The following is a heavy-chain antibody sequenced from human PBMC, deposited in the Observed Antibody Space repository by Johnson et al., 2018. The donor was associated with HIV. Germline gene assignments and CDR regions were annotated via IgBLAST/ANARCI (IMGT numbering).Heavy chain of an antibody. Sequence: QVQLVESGGGVVQPGRSLRLSCVASGFTFSSYGMHWVRQAPGKGLAWVAVIWYDGSNKYYADSVKGRFTISRANSKNTLYLQMNSVRAEDTAVYYCARGLGSRSAFDIWGQGTMVTVSS. J-gene: IGHJ3*02. CDR2: IWYDGSNK. CDR3: ARGLGSRSAFDI. CDR1: GFTFSSYG. V-gene: IGHV3-33*01. D-gene: IGHD2-2*01.